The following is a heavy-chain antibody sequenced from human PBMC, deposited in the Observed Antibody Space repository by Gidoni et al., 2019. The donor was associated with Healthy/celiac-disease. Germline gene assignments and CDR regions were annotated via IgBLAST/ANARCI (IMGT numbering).Heavy chain of an antibody. J-gene: IGHJ4*02. CDR2: ISGSGGST. V-gene: IGHV3-23*01. Sequence: EVQLLESGGGLVQPGGSLSLSCAASGFTFSSYAMSGVRQAPGKGLGWVSAISGSGGSTYYADSVKGRFTSSRDNSKNTLYLQMNSLRAEDTAVYYCAILSCFFDYWGQGTLVTVSS. CDR1: GFTFSSYA. CDR3: AILSCFFDY. D-gene: IGHD2-21*01.